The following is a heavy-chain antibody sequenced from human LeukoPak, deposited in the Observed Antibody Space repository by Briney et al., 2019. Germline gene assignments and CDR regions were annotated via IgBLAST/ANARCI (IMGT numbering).Heavy chain of an antibody. J-gene: IGHJ3*02. CDR1: SGSISSYY. D-gene: IGHD6-6*01. Sequence: SETLSLTCTVSSGSISSYYWSWIRQPPGKGLEWIGYVHYTGITNYNPPLKSRVTISVDTSKNQFSLKLSSVTAADTAVYYCARPSSRYSSSSFDIWGQGTMVTVSS. CDR2: VHYTGIT. CDR3: ARPSSRYSSSSFDI. V-gene: IGHV4-59*08.